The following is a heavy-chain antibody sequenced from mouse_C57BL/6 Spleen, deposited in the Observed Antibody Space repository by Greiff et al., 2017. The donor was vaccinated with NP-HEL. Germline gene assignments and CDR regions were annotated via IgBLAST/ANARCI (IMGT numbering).Heavy chain of an antibody. V-gene: IGHV1-55*01. CDR2: IYPGSGST. D-gene: IGHD2-4*01. CDR3: ASLRYDYDGFDY. J-gene: IGHJ2*01. Sequence: QVQLQQPGAELVKPGASVKMSCKASGYTFTSYWITWVKQRPGQGLEWIGDIYPGSGSTNYNEKFKSKATLTVDTSSSTAYMQLSSLTSEDSAVYYCASLRYDYDGFDYWGQGTTLTVSS. CDR1: GYTFTSYW.